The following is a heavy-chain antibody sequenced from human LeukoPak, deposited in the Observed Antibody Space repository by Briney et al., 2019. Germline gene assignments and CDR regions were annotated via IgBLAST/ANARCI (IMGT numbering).Heavy chain of an antibody. CDR2: VQHIGGET. CDR1: GFTFSNSW. CDR3: ARSSSRYGAAAGWIDY. Sequence: GGSLRLSCAGSGFTFSNSWMGWVRQAPGKGLEWVANVQHIGGETYYVDSVKGRFTISRDNAKNSVYLQMNSLRAEDTAVYYCARSSSRYGAAAGWIDYWGQGTLVTVSS. V-gene: IGHV3-7*01. D-gene: IGHD6-13*01. J-gene: IGHJ4*02.